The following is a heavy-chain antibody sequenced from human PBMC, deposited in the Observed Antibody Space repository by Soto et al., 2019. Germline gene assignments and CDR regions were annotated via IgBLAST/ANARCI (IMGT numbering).Heavy chain of an antibody. CDR1: GFTFSSHP. D-gene: IGHD4-17*01. V-gene: IGHV3-30-3*01. CDR3: ARDNAYGGNSVDY. CDR2: ISYDGINK. Sequence: QVQLVESGGGVAQPGRSLRLSCAASGFTFSSHPMHWVRQAPGKGLEWVAVISYDGINKYSADSVKGRFTISRDNSKNTLYLQMNSLRADDTAVYYCARDNAYGGNSVDYWGQGTLVTVSS. J-gene: IGHJ4*02.